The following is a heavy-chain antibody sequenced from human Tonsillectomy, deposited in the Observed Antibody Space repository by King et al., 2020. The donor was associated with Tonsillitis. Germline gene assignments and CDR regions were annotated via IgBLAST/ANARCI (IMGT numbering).Heavy chain of an antibody. J-gene: IGHJ4*02. D-gene: IGHD3-9*01. CDR1: GFTFSSYG. V-gene: IGHV3-33*01. Sequence: VQLVESGGGVVQPGRSLRLSCAASGFTFSSYGMHWVRQAPGKGLEWVAVIWYDGSNKYYADSVKGRFTSSRDNSKNTLYLQMNSLRAEDTAVYYCARRFSDWAPYFDYWGQGTLVTVSS. CDR2: IWYDGSNK. CDR3: ARRFSDWAPYFDY.